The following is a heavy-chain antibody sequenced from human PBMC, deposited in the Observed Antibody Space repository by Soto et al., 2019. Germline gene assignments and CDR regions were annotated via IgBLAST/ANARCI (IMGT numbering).Heavy chain of an antibody. CDR2: IYHSGST. CDR3: ARAYYDYVWGSPKVYYFDY. V-gene: IGHV4-30-2*01. J-gene: IGHJ4*02. Sequence: SETLSLTCAVSGGSISSGGYSWSWIRQPPGKGLEWIGYIYHSGSTYYNPSLKSRVTISVDRSKNQFSLKLSSVTAADTAVYYCARAYYDYVWGSPKVYYFDYWGQGTLVTVSS. CDR1: GGSISSGGYS. D-gene: IGHD3-16*01.